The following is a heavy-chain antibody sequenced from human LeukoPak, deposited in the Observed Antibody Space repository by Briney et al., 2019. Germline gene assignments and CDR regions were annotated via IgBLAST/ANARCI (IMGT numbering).Heavy chain of an antibody. CDR1: GFIFSDYY. J-gene: IGHJ4*02. CDR2: ISGGGSTI. D-gene: IGHD6-13*01. V-gene: IGHV3-11*04. Sequence: GGSLRLSCAASGFIFSDYYMTWIRQAPGKGLEWVSCISGGGSTIYYADSVKGRFTISRDNAKNSLFLQMNSLRDEDTAVYYCARVRSSWYDYWGQGTLVTVSS. CDR3: ARVRSSWYDY.